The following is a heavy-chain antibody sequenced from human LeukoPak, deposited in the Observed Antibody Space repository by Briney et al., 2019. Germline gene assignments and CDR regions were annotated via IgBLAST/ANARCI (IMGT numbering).Heavy chain of an antibody. CDR3: ARDRYYDSSGYYTN. Sequence: ASVEVSCKASGYTFTGYTMHWVRQAPGQRLEWMGWINAGNGDTKYSQKFQGRVTLTRDTSATTACMELSSLGSEDTAVYYCARDRYYDSSGYYTNWGQGTLVTVSS. CDR2: INAGNGDT. J-gene: IGHJ4*02. CDR1: GYTFTGYT. V-gene: IGHV1-3*01. D-gene: IGHD3-22*01.